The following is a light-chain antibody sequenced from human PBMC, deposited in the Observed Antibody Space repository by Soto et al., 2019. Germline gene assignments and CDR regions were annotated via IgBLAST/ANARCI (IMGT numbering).Light chain of an antibody. CDR1: SSDVGGYNY. CDR3: SSYTSSSTYV. J-gene: IGLJ1*01. V-gene: IGLV2-14*01. Sequence: SERNRPAYVSGFHLESSRIIRTGTSSDVGGYNYVSWYQQHPGNAPKLMIYDVSNRPSGVSNRFSGSKSGNTASLTISGLQAEDEADYYCSSYTSSSTYVFGSGTKVTVL. CDR2: DVS.